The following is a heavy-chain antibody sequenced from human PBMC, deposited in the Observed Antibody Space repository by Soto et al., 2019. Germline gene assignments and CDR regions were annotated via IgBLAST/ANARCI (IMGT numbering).Heavy chain of an antibody. D-gene: IGHD3-16*02. CDR2: ISGSGGST. CDR1: GFTFSSYA. CDR3: AKGLSYDYIWGSYRHDAFDI. V-gene: IGHV3-23*01. Sequence: GGSLRLSCAASGFTFSSYAMSWVRQAPGKGLEWVSAISGSGGSTYYADSVKGRFTIYRDNSKNTLYLQMNSLDAEDTAVYYCAKGLSYDYIWGSYRHDAFDIWGQGTMVTVSS. J-gene: IGHJ3*02.